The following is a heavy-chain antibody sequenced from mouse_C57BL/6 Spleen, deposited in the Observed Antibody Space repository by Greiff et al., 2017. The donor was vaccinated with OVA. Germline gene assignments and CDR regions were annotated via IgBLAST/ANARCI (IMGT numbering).Heavy chain of an antibody. CDR1: GYTFTSYG. CDR2: IYPRSGNT. V-gene: IGHV1-81*01. J-gene: IGHJ1*03. Sequence: VQLVESGAELARPGASVKLSCKASGYTFTSYGISWVKQRTGQGLEWIGEIYPRSGNTYYNEKFKGKATLTADKSSSTAYMELRSLTSEDSAVYFCARDAFITTVVYCDVWGTGTTVTVSS. D-gene: IGHD1-1*01. CDR3: ARDAFITTVVYCDV.